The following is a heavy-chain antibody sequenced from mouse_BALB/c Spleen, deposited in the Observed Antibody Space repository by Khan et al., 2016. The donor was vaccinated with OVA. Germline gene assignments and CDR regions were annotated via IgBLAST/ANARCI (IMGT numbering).Heavy chain of an antibody. CDR1: GYTFIDYN. CDR2: ISPGSGNT. V-gene: IGHV1-77*01. Sequence: QVQLQQSGTELARPGASVKLSCKASGYTFIDYNINWVKQRTGQGLEWIGAISPGSGNTYYNEKFKGKATLTADKSSSTAYMQLSSLTSEDSAVYFCGREWGSWFPYWGQGTLITVSA. CDR3: GREWGSWFPY. D-gene: IGHD1-3*01. J-gene: IGHJ3*01.